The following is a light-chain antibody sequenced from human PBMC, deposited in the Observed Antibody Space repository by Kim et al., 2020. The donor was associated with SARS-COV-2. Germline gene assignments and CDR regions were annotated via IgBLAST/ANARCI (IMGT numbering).Light chain of an antibody. CDR3: CSYAGSYTLV. Sequence: QSVTISCTGTSSDVGGYNYVSWYQQHPGKAPKLMIYDGSKRPSGVPDRFSGSKSGNTASLTISGLQAEDEADYYCCSYAGSYTLVFGGGTQLTVL. CDR2: DGS. J-gene: IGLJ3*02. V-gene: IGLV2-11*01. CDR1: SSDVGGYNY.